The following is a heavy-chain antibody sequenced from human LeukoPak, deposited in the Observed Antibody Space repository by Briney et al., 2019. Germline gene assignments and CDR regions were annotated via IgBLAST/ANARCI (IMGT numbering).Heavy chain of an antibody. J-gene: IGHJ4*02. CDR2: IYPGDSEA. V-gene: IGHV5-51*01. CDR3: ARALPGINNWNEFDY. D-gene: IGHD1-20*01. Sequence: GESLKISCKASGYSFISYWIGWVRQMPGKGLEWMGIIYPGDSEARYSPSFQGQISISVDKSISTAYLQWSSLKASDTAMYYCARALPGINNWNEFDYWGQGTRVTVSS. CDR1: GYSFISYW.